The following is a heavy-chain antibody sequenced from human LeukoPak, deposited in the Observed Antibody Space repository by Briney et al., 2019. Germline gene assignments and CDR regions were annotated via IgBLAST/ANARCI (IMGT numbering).Heavy chain of an antibody. CDR2: IKQDARER. V-gene: IGHV3-7*01. CDR3: ATPTAGTWHFDY. CDR1: GFTFSSYW. J-gene: IGHJ4*02. Sequence: PGGSLRLSCVASGFTFSSYWMTWVRQAPGKGLEWVANIKQDARERYYVDSVKGRFTISRDNAKNSLYLQMNSLRAEDTAVYYCATPTAGTWHFDYWGQGTLVTVSS. D-gene: IGHD1-1*01.